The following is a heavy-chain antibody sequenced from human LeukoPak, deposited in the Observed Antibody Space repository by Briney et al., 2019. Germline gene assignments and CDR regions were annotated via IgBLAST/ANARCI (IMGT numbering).Heavy chain of an antibody. V-gene: IGHV3-23*01. D-gene: IGHD1-1*01. CDR3: AKRGTTGQTRHFDY. J-gene: IGHJ4*02. Sequence: PGGSLRLSCAASGFTFSSYVMSWVRQTPEKGLEWVSTISNSGGGTYYADSVKGRFTISRDNSKSTLYLQMNSLRAEDTALYYCAKRGTTGQTRHFDYWGQGTLVTVSS. CDR1: GFTFSSYV. CDR2: ISNSGGGT.